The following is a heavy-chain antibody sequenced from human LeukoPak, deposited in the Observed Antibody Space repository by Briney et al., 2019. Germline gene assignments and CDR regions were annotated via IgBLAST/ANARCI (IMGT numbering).Heavy chain of an antibody. CDR3: ARLDILTGYYPDY. J-gene: IGHJ4*02. V-gene: IGHV3-30*04. D-gene: IGHD3-9*01. CDR2: ISYDGSNK. CDR1: GFTFSSYA. Sequence: GGSLRLSCAASGFTFSSYAMHWVRQAPGKGLEWVAVISYDGSNKYYADSVKGRFTISRDNAKNSLYLQMNSLRAEDTAVYYCARLDILTGYYPDYWGQGTLVTVSS.